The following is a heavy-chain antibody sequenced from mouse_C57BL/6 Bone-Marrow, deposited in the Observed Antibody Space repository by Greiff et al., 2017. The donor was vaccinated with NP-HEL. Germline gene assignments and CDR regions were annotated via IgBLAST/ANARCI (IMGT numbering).Heavy chain of an antibody. CDR3: ARAMVTEGFAY. Sequence: QVQLKQPGAELVKPGASVKLSCKASGYTFTSYWMHWVKQRPGQGLEWIGMIHPNSGSTKYNEKFKSKATLTVDKSSSTAYMHISSRTAEDSAVDYCARAMVTEGFAYWGQGTLVTVSA. V-gene: IGHV1-64*01. CDR1: GYTFTSYW. J-gene: IGHJ3*01. CDR2: IHPNSGST. D-gene: IGHD2-1*01.